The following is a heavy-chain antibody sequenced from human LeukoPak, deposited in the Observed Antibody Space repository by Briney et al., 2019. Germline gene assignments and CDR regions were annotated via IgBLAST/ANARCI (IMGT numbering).Heavy chain of an antibody. D-gene: IGHD5/OR15-5a*01. Sequence: GGSLRLSCAASGFTFSSYWMSWVRQAPGKGLEWVANIKQDGSDKYYVGSVKGRFTISRDNTKNSLYLQMNSLRAEVTAVYYWAKDVLSYYYYYYMDVWGKGTTVTVSS. J-gene: IGHJ6*03. CDR2: IKQDGSDK. CDR3: AKDVLSYYYYYYMDV. V-gene: IGHV3-7*01. CDR1: GFTFSSYW.